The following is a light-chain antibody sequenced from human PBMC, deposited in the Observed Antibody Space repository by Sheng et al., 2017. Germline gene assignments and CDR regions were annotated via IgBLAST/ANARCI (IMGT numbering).Light chain of an antibody. CDR1: QSVSSN. CDR2: GAS. J-gene: IGKJ4*01. Sequence: EIVMTQSPATLSVSPGERATLSCRASQSVSSNLAWYQQKPGQAPRLLIYGASTRATGIPARFSGSGSGTEFTLTISSLQSEDFAVYYCQQYNNGRGSTFGGGTKVE. V-gene: IGKV3-15*01. CDR3: QQYNNGRGST.